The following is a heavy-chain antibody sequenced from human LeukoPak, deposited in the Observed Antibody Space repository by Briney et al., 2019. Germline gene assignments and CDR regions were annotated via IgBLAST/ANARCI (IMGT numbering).Heavy chain of an antibody. CDR3: ARDLSSGSVGVAFDI. V-gene: IGHV4-31*03. CDR2: IYYSGST. CDR1: GGSISSGGYY. Sequence: SQTLSLTCTVSGGSISSGGYYWSWIRQHPGKGLEWIGYIYYSGSTYYNPSLKSRVTISVDTSKNQFSLKLSSVTAADTAVYYCARDLSSGSVGVAFDIWGQGTMVTVSS. J-gene: IGHJ3*02. D-gene: IGHD6-19*01.